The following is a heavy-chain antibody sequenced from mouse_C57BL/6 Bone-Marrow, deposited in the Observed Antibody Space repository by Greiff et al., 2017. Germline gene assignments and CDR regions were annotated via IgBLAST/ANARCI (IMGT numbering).Heavy chain of an antibody. V-gene: IGHV1-64*01. J-gene: IGHJ2*01. D-gene: IGHD4-1*01. CDR2: IHPNSGST. CDR1: GYTFTSYW. CDR3: AREGNWDYVDY. Sequence: QVQLQQPGAELVKPGASVKLSCKASGYTFTSYWMHWVKQRPGQGLEWIEMIHPNSGSTNYNEKFKSKATLTVDKSSSTAYMQLSSLTSEDSAVYYCAREGNWDYVDYGGQGTTLTVSS.